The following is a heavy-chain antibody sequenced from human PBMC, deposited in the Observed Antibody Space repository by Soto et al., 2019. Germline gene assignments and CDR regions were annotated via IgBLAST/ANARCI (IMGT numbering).Heavy chain of an antibody. CDR3: ARGNDWKSSTFDI. Sequence: QVQLQESDPGLVKPSETLSLTCTVAGGSLTDYYWNWFRQSPGRGLQWIGYVYYSGATSYNPSLTSRVTMTVDTSKNQFSLKLRSVSAADTAVYFCARGNDWKSSTFDIWGQGTMVSVSS. V-gene: IGHV4-59*01. CDR2: VYYSGAT. J-gene: IGHJ3*02. CDR1: GGSLTDYY. D-gene: IGHD2-21*01.